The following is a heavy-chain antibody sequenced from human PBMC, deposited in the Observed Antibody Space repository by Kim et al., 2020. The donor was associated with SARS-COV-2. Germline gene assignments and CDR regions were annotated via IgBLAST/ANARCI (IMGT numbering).Heavy chain of an antibody. J-gene: IGHJ4*02. CDR3: VRDWGLIAYYDTGSAIPADY. CDR2: INPESGDP. Sequence: ASVKVSCKASGYTFTGYHIHWVRQAPGQGLEWMGRINPESGDPIYSQNFQGRVTMTRDTSISIVYMELSSLTSDDAALYYCVRDWGLIAYYDTGSAIPADYWGQGTLVSVSS. V-gene: IGHV1-2*06. CDR1: GYTFTGYH. D-gene: IGHD3-22*01.